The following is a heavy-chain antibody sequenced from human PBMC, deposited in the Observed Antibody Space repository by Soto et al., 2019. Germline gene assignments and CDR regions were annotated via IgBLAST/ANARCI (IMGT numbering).Heavy chain of an antibody. Sequence: QVQLVQSGAEVKKPGSSVKVSCKASGGTFSSYAISWVRQAPGQGPEWMGGIIPIFGTANYAQKCQGRVTITADEATSTAYMELSSLRSDDTAVYYCERSSGSYGPRNYGMDVWGQGTTVTVS. CDR1: GGTFSSYA. CDR2: IIPIFGTA. D-gene: IGHD3-10*01. V-gene: IGHV1-69*01. J-gene: IGHJ6*02. CDR3: ERSSGSYGPRNYGMDV.